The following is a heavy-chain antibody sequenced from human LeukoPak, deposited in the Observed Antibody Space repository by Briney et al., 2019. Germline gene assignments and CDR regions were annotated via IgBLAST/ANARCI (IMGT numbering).Heavy chain of an antibody. D-gene: IGHD5-24*01. CDR3: ARDLFSGAEMATFDY. J-gene: IGHJ4*02. V-gene: IGHV3-64*01. CDR2: ISGNGGYT. CDR1: GFDFSTYA. Sequence: GGSLRLSCAASGFDFSTYAMHWVRQAPGKGLEYVSGISGNGGYTDYANSVKGRFTISRDNFKNTLYLQMGSLRAEDMAVYYCARDLFSGAEMATFDYWGQGTLVTVSS.